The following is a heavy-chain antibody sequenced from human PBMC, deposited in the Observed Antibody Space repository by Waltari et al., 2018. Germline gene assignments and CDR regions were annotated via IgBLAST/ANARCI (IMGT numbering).Heavy chain of an antibody. Sequence: EVQLLESGGELVQPGGSLRLSCTASGITFSSYAMRSVRQAPGKGLEGVRTISSGGGTTYYADSVKGRFTIARDNSKNTLYLQMNSLRDDDTAIYYCAKDRASHGDPVDYWGQGTLVTVSS. CDR2: ISSGGGTT. CDR3: AKDRASHGDPVDY. V-gene: IGHV3-23*01. D-gene: IGHD4-17*01. CDR1: GITFSSYA. J-gene: IGHJ4*02.